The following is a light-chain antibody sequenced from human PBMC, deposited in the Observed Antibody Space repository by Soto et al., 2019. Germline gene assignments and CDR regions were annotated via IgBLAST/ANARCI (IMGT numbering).Light chain of an antibody. Sequence: AIRMTQSPSSFSASTGDRVTITCRASQDIANYVAWYHHKPGKAPNLLIYASSTLQSGVPSRFSGSGSGTDFTLTVSCLQSEDLATYYCQQYYGYPHTFGQGTKLEIK. CDR1: QDIANY. J-gene: IGKJ2*01. CDR3: QQYYGYPHT. CDR2: ASS. V-gene: IGKV1-8*01.